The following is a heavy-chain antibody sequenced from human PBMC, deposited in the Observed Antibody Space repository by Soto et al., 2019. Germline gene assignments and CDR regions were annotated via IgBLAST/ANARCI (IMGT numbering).Heavy chain of an antibody. CDR2: IIDSGAST. V-gene: IGHV3-23*01. CDR3: AKGRSYYYYYGVDV. J-gene: IGHJ6*02. Sequence: GKGLEWVSDIIDSGASTYYADSVKGRFTISRDNSKSTLYLQMNSLRAEDTALYYCAKGRSYYYYYGVDVWGQGSTVTVFS.